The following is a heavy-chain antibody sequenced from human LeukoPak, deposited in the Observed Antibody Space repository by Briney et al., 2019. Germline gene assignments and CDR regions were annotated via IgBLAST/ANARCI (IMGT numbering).Heavy chain of an antibody. Sequence: GGSLRLSCAASGFTFSSYGMHWVRQAPGKGLEWVAVISYDGSNKYYADSVKGRFTISRDNSKNTLYLQMSSLRAEDTAVYYCAKEKISIAAAGTSYYYYYYMDVWGKGTTVTVSS. J-gene: IGHJ6*03. CDR2: ISYDGSNK. V-gene: IGHV3-30*18. D-gene: IGHD6-13*01. CDR1: GFTFSSYG. CDR3: AKEKISIAAAGTSYYYYYYMDV.